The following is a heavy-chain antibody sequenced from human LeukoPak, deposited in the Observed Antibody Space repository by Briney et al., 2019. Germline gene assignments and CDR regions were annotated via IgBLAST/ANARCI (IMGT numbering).Heavy chain of an antibody. CDR3: ARVGEGAFDI. D-gene: IGHD3-16*01. CDR1: GYSISSGYY. J-gene: IGHJ3*02. V-gene: IGHV4-61*09. CDR2: IFISGST. Sequence: TLSLTCTVSGYSISSGYYWGWIRQPAGKGLEWIGHIFISGSTNYNPSLKSRVTMSADTSKNQFSLKVSSVTAADTAVYYCARVGEGAFDIWGQGTMVTVSS.